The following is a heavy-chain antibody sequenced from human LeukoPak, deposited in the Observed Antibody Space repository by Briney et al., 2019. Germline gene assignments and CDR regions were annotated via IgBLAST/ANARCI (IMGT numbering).Heavy chain of an antibody. CDR1: GFSFSSYS. CDR2: ISSSSNYI. J-gene: IGHJ6*03. V-gene: IGHV3-21*01. Sequence: GGSLRLSCVASGFSFSSYSMNWVRQAPGKGLEWVSSIGWSGSHPLVVSSISSSSNYIYDADSVKGRFTISRDNAKSSLYLQMNSLRAEDTAVYYCAREAKQWLVTPTYYYMDVWGKGTTVTVSS. CDR3: AREAKQWLVTPTYYYMDV. D-gene: IGHD6-19*01.